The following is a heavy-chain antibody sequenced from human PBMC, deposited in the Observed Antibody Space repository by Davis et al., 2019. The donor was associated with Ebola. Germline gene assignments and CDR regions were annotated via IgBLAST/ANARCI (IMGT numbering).Heavy chain of an antibody. Sequence: MPSETLSLTCTVSGGSISSHYWTWIRQPPGKGLEWIGHIHYSGSTHYNPSLKSRVTISVDTSKNQFSLKLSSVTAADTAVYYCARQFVVPAAMRGYYYYYGMDVWGKGTTVTVSS. V-gene: IGHV4-59*08. CDR2: IHYSGST. CDR1: GGSISSHY. CDR3: ARQFVVPAAMRGYYYYYGMDV. J-gene: IGHJ6*04. D-gene: IGHD2-2*01.